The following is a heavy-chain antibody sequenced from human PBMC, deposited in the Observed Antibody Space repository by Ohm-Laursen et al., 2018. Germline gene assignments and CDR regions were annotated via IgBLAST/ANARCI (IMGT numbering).Heavy chain of an antibody. CDR3: ASPIVTQNYYYYGMDV. Sequence: SVKVSCKASGFTFTSSAVQWVRQARGQRLEWIGWIVVGSGNTNYAQKFQERVIITRDMSTSTAYMELSSLRSEDTAVYYCASPIVTQNYYYYGMDVWGQGTTVTVSS. CDR1: GFTFTSSA. CDR2: IVVGSGNT. J-gene: IGHJ6*02. V-gene: IGHV1-58*01. D-gene: IGHD3-22*01.